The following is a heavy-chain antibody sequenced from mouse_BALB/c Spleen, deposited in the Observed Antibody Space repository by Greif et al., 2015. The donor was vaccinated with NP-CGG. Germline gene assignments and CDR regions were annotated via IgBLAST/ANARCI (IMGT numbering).Heavy chain of an antibody. D-gene: IGHD1-1*01. CDR3: AGITTVVDYYAMDY. CDR2: INPYNDGT. V-gene: IGHV1-14*01. Sequence: VQLQQSGPELVKPGASVKMSCKASGYTFTSYVMHWVKQKPGQGLEWIGYINPYNDGTKYNEKFKDKATLTSDKSSSTAYMELSSLTSEDSAVYYCAGITTVVDYYAMDYWGQGTSVTVSS. J-gene: IGHJ4*01. CDR1: GYTFTSYV.